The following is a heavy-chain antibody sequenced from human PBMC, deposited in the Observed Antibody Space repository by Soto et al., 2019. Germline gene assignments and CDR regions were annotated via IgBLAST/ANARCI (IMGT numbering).Heavy chain of an antibody. CDR2: ISGSGGST. D-gene: IGHD3-3*01. CDR3: AKSGGRRSGYLSPGLFYYGMDV. Sequence: GGSLRLSCAASGFTFSIYAMSWVRHAPGKGLEWVSAISGSGGSTYYADSVKGRFTISRDNSKNTLYLQMNSLRAEDTAVYYCAKSGGRRSGYLSPGLFYYGMDVWGQGTTVTVSS. CDR1: GFTFSIYA. V-gene: IGHV3-23*01. J-gene: IGHJ6*02.